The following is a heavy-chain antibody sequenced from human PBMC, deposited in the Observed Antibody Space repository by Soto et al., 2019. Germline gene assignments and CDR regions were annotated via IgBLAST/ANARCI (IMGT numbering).Heavy chain of an antibody. Sequence: ASGKVSCKASGYTFTSYGISWVRQAPGQGLEWMGWISAYNGNTNYAQKLQGRVTMTTDTSTSTAYMELRSLRSDDTAVYYCARDPGIAVAVSAFDIWGQGTMVTVSS. V-gene: IGHV1-18*01. J-gene: IGHJ3*02. D-gene: IGHD6-19*01. CDR1: GYTFTSYG. CDR2: ISAYNGNT. CDR3: ARDPGIAVAVSAFDI.